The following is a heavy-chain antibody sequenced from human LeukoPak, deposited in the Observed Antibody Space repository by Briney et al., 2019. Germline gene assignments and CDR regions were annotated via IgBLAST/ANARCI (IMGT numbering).Heavy chain of an antibody. CDR2: IDTGGNT. V-gene: IGHV3-23*01. Sequence: GGSLRLSCVASGFIFTNYAMSWVRQAPGKGLEWVLSIDTGGNTYYTDSVKGRFSISRDNSKNTLSLQMSSLRAEDTALYYCAKNVPGRAIDYWGRGTQVTVSS. CDR3: AKNVPGRAIDY. D-gene: IGHD2-15*01. CDR1: GFIFTNYA. J-gene: IGHJ4*02.